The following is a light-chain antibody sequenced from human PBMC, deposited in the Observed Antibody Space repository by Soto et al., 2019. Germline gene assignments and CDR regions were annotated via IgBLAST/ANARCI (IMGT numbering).Light chain of an antibody. J-gene: IGKJ5*01. Sequence: DIQMTQSPSSLSASVGDRVIITCRASQTISSHLNWYQQKPGKAPNLLVYAASSLQSGVPSRFTGSGSGTDFTLTISSLQHEDFATYFCQQSYTTPITFGQGPRPEIK. CDR2: AAS. CDR3: QQSYTTPIT. V-gene: IGKV1-39*01. CDR1: QTISSH.